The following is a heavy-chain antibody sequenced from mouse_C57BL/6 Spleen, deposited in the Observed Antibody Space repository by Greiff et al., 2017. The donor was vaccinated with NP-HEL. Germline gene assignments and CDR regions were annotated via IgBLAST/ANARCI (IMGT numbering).Heavy chain of an antibody. CDR2: IDPSDSYT. CDR1: GYTFTSYW. J-gene: IGHJ2*01. Sequence: QVQLQQSGAELVMPGASVKLSCKASGYTFTSYWMHWVKQRPGQGLEWIGEIDPSDSYTNYNQKFKGKSTLTVDKSSSTAYMQLSSLTSEDSAVYYCARWGAEDYWGQGTTLTVSS. V-gene: IGHV1-69*01. CDR3: ARWGAEDY.